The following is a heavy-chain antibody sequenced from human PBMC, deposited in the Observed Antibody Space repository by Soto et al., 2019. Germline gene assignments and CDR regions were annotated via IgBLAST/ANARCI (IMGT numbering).Heavy chain of an antibody. D-gene: IGHD3-22*01. CDR1: GFTFSIYG. Sequence: GSLRLSCEASGFTFSIYGMHWVRQAPGKGLEWVAVISYDGSNKYYADSVKGRFTISRDNSKNTLYLQMNSLRAEDTAVYYCAKEAITMIYSGMDVWGQGTTVTVSS. V-gene: IGHV3-30*18. CDR2: ISYDGSNK. J-gene: IGHJ6*02. CDR3: AKEAITMIYSGMDV.